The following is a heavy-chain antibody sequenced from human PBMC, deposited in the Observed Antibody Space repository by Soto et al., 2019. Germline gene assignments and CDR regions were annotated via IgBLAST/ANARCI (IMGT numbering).Heavy chain of an antibody. CDR2: INPIDGST. V-gene: IGHV1-46*01. Sequence: QVQLVQSGAEVKEPGTSVKISCKASGYTFINYYIHWVRQVPGQGLQWMAIINPIDGSTTNAMKIQDRVTVTRDMFAITVDMELSELRSEDTSMYYCASWGDQIAYTGRYVPTEDPDTWGPRTMISVSS. CDR3: ASWGDQIAYTGRYVPTEDPDT. CDR1: GYTFINYY. J-gene: IGHJ3*02. D-gene: IGHD1-26*01.